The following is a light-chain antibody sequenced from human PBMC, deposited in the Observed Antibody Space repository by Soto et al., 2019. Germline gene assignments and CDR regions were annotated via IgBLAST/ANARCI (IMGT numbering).Light chain of an antibody. CDR1: QSVSNNY. CDR2: GAS. Sequence: EIVLTQSPGTLSLSPGERATLSCRASQSVSNNYLAWYQQKPGQAPRLLIYGASNRATGIPDRFSGSGSGTYFTLTINKLEPEYFAVYYCQQYGSSGTFGQGTKVEIK. CDR3: QQYGSSGT. V-gene: IGKV3-20*01. J-gene: IGKJ1*01.